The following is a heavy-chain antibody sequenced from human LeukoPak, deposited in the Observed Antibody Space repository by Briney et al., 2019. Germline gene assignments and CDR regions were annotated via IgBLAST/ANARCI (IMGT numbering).Heavy chain of an antibody. J-gene: IGHJ4*02. V-gene: IGHV3-7*01. CDR1: GFTFSSYW. D-gene: IGHD3-16*01. CDR2: IHQDGSIQ. CDR3: ARARGSYVEAAY. Sequence: GGSLRLSCAASGFTFSSYWMTWVRQAPGRGLEWVANIHQDGSIQFYVDSVKGRFTVSRDNARNLLYLQMNGLRAEDTAVHYCARARGSYVEAAYWGQGTLVTVSS.